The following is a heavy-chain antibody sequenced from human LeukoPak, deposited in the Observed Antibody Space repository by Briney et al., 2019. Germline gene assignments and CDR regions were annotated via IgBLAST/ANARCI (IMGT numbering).Heavy chain of an antibody. CDR1: GGSISSYY. J-gene: IGHJ4*02. CDR2: IYYSGST. Sequence: SETLPLTCTVSGGSISSYYWSWIRQPPGKGLEWIGYIYYSGSTNYNPSLKSRVTISVDTSKNQFSLKLSSVTAADTAVYYCARGKQWELLSDWGQGTLVTVSS. D-gene: IGHD1-26*01. V-gene: IGHV4-59*08. CDR3: ARGKQWELLSD.